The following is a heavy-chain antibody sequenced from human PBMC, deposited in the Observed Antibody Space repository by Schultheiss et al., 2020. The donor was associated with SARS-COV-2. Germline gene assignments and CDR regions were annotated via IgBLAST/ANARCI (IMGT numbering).Heavy chain of an antibody. CDR2: IYSGGST. CDR3: ASLEPSSLGFGP. Sequence: GGSLRLSCAASGFTFSSYEMNWVRQAPGKGLEWVSVIYSGGSTYYADSVKGRFTISRDNSKNTLYLQMNSLRAEDTAVYYCASLEPSSLGFGPWGQGTLVTVSS. CDR1: GFTFSSYE. D-gene: IGHD3-3*01. J-gene: IGHJ5*02. V-gene: IGHV3-53*01.